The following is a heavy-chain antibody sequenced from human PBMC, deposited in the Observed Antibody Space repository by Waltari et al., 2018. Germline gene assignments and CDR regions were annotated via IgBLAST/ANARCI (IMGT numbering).Heavy chain of an antibody. J-gene: IGHJ4*02. CDR2: IYPGDSDT. V-gene: IGHV5-51*01. Sequence: EVQLVQSGAEVKKPGESLKISCKVSGYTFSNDWIAWVRQMPGKGLECMGIIYPGDSDTRYIPSFQCQVTISADKSISTAYVQWSSLKASDTAMYYCATNGLGIQGYFDYWGQGTLVTVSS. CDR1: GYTFSNDW. D-gene: IGHD7-27*01. CDR3: ATNGLGIQGYFDY.